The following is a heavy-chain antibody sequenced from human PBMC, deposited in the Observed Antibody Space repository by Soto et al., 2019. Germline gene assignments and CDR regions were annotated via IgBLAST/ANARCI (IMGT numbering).Heavy chain of an antibody. J-gene: IGHJ5*02. CDR3: ARDYDYVWGSYRYTGVVGLGPA. CDR1: GYTFTGYY. V-gene: IGHV1-2*02. Sequence: QVELVQSGAEVKKPGASVKVSCKAYGYTFTGYYMHWVRQAPGQGLEWMGWINPNSGGTNYAQKFQGRVTMTRDTSISTAYMELSRLRSDDTAVYYCARDYDYVWGSYRYTGVVGLGPAWGQGTLVTVSS. CDR2: INPNSGGT. D-gene: IGHD3-16*02.